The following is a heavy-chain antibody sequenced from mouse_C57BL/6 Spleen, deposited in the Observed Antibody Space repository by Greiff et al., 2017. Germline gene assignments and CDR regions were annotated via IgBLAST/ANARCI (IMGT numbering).Heavy chain of an antibody. CDR2: ISSGGDYI. Sequence: EVKLQESGEGLVKPGGSLKLSCAASGFTFSSYAMSWVRQTPEKRLEWVAYISSGGDYIYYADTVKGRFTISRDNARNTLYLQMSSLKSEDTAMYYCTRDTYYGTFDVWGTGTTVTVSS. D-gene: IGHD1-1*01. CDR3: TRDTYYGTFDV. J-gene: IGHJ1*03. V-gene: IGHV5-9-1*02. CDR1: GFTFSSYA.